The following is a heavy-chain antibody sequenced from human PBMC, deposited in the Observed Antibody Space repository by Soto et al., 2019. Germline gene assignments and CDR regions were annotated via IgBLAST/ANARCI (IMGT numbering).Heavy chain of an antibody. CDR2: ISYDGSNK. CDR1: GFTFSSYG. Sequence: QVQLVESGGGVVQPGRSLRLSCAASGFTFSSYGMHWVRQAPGKGLEWVAVISYDGSNKYYADSVKGRFTISRDNAKDTLYLQMNSLIAEDTAVYFCAQGLLMGAGFDIWGHGTMVTVSS. V-gene: IGHV3-30*03. J-gene: IGHJ3*02. D-gene: IGHD3-16*01. CDR3: AQGLLMGAGFDI.